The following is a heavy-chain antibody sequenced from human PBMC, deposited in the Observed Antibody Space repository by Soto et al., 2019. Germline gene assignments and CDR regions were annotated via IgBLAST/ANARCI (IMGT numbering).Heavy chain of an antibody. V-gene: IGHV3-21*01. CDR3: ARGVPDYYGSGSYYPGGMDV. Sequence: EVQLVESGGGLVKPGESLRLSCAASGFTFSSYSMNWVRQAPGKGLEWVSSISSSSSYIYYADSVKGRFTISRDNAKNSLYLQMNSLRAEDTAVYYCARGVPDYYGSGSYYPGGMDVWGQGTTVTVSS. J-gene: IGHJ6*02. CDR2: ISSSSSYI. D-gene: IGHD3-10*01. CDR1: GFTFSSYS.